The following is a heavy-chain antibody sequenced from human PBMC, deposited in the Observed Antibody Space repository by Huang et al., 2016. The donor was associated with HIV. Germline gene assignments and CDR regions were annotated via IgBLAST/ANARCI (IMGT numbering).Heavy chain of an antibody. CDR1: GFTFKNYW. D-gene: IGHD2-2*01. CDR2: IRGDGSKK. Sequence: DEHLVESGGGLVQPGGSVTITCEGSGFTFKNYWMNWVRQAPGKGLEWVANIRGDGSKKNYVDSVKGRFTIFRDNAKNLLYLQMKSLRAEDTSVYYCATNLQIVVVPPDMGYDAFDMWGQGTMVTVSS. CDR3: ATNLQIVVVPPDMGYDAFDM. V-gene: IGHV3-7*01. J-gene: IGHJ3*02.